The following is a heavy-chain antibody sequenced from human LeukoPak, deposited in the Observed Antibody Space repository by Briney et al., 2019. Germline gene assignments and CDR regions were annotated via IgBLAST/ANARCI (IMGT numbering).Heavy chain of an antibody. D-gene: IGHD6-19*01. V-gene: IGHV4-59*12. CDR1: GGSISSYY. CDR2: IYYSGST. Sequence: PSETLSLTCTVSGGSISSYYWSWIRQPPGKGLEWIGYIYYSGSTNYNPSPKSRVTMSVDTSKNQFSLKLSSVTAADTAVYYCARERSGWADFDYWGQGTLVTVSS. J-gene: IGHJ4*02. CDR3: ARERSGWADFDY.